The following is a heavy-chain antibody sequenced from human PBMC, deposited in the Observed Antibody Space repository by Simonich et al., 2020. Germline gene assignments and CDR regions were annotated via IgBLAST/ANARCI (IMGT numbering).Heavy chain of an antibody. CDR2: INHNSGGT. Sequence: QVQLVQSGAEVKKPGASVKVSCKASGYTFTGYYMHWVRQAPGQGLEWMGWINHNSGGTNYAQKFQGRVTMTRDTSISTAYMELSRLRSDDTAVYYCAGALQDYYYGMDVWGQGTTVTVSS. J-gene: IGHJ6*02. CDR1: GYTFTGYY. CDR3: AGALQDYYYGMDV. V-gene: IGHV1-2*02.